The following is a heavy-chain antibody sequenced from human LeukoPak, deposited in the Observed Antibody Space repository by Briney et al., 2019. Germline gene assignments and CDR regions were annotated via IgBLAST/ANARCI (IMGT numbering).Heavy chain of an antibody. CDR3: VTNRDTASVLGS. D-gene: IGHD1-1*01. CDR2: VYHRGDT. Sequence: SEALSLTCAVSSYSMTSACYWGWIRQPPGKGRECIGAVYHRGDTYYKPSLKRRVTMSVEWSKKPFCLNLTSVSAADTARCILVTNRDTASVLGSSGPGYLVT. J-gene: IGHJ5*01. CDR1: SYSMTSACY. V-gene: IGHV4-38-2*01.